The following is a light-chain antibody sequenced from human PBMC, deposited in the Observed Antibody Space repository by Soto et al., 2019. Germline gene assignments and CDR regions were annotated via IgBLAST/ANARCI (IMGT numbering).Light chain of an antibody. CDR3: QQSYSTLGT. CDR2: AAS. CDR1: QSISSY. Sequence: DIQMTPSPSSLSASVGDRVTITCRASQSISSYLNWYQQKPGKAPKLLIYAASSLQSGVPLRFSGSGSGTDFTLTISSLQPEDFATYYCQQSYSTLGTFGQGTKVDIK. V-gene: IGKV1-39*01. J-gene: IGKJ2*01.